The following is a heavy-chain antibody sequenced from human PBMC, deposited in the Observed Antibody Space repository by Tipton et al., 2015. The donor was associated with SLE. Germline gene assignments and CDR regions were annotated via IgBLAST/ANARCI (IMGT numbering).Heavy chain of an antibody. CDR2: IYTSGST. Sequence: TLSLTCTVSGGSISSGRYYWSWFRQPAGKGLEWIGRIYTSGSTNYNPSLTSRGTMSVDPAKNQFSLKLSSVTAADTAVYYWARVLSPYLDAFDIWGQGTMVTVSS. J-gene: IGHJ3*02. CDR1: GGSISSGRYY. CDR3: ARVLSPYLDAFDI. D-gene: IGHD3-16*01. V-gene: IGHV4-61*02.